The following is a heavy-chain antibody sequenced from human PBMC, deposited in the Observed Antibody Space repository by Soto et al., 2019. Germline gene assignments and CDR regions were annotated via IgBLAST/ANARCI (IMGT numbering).Heavy chain of an antibody. CDR2: ISSSSSYI. J-gene: IGHJ3*02. D-gene: IGHD1-26*01. V-gene: IGHV3-21*01. CDR3: ARVWGSYADRVIDAFDI. Sequence: EVQLVESGGGLVKPGGSLRLSCAASGFTFSSYSMNWVRQAPGKGLEWVSSISSSSSYIYYADSVKGRFTISRDNAKNSLYLQMNSLRAEDTAVYYCARVWGSYADRVIDAFDIWGQGTMVTVSS. CDR1: GFTFSSYS.